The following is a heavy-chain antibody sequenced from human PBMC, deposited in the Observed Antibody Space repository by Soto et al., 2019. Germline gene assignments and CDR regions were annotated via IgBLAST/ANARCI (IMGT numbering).Heavy chain of an antibody. D-gene: IGHD2-15*01. Sequence: GGSLRLSCAASGFTFSSYAMSWVRQAPGKGLEWVSAISGSGGSTYYADSVKGRFTISRDNSKNTLYLQMNSLRAEDTAVYYCANRGYCSGGSCYSRLAPTFGLGYWGQGTLVTVSS. J-gene: IGHJ4*02. CDR1: GFTFSSYA. CDR2: ISGSGGST. CDR3: ANRGYCSGGSCYSRLAPTFGLGY. V-gene: IGHV3-23*01.